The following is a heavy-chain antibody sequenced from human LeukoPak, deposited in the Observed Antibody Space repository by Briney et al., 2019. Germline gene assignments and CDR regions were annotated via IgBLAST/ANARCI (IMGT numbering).Heavy chain of an antibody. V-gene: IGHV4-59*06. CDR1: GGSISSYY. CDR2: IYYTGGT. J-gene: IGHJ3*02. Sequence: SETLSLTCTVSGGSISSYYWAWIRQHPGKGLEWIGYIYYTGGTHYNPSLKSRLTISVDTSENHFSLKLSSVTAADTAVYFCARAPGAFDIWGQGTMVTVSS. D-gene: IGHD1-26*01. CDR3: ARAPGAFDI.